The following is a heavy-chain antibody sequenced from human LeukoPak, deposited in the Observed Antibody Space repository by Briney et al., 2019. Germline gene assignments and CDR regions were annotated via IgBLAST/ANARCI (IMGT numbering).Heavy chain of an antibody. V-gene: IGHV4-30-2*01. Sequence: SETLSLTRAVSGGSISSGGYSWSWIRQPPGKGLEWIGYIYHSGSTYHNPSLKSRVTISVDRSKNQFSLKLSSVTAADTAVYYCARDRTTVTSFDYWGQGTLVTVSS. CDR2: IYHSGST. CDR3: ARDRTTVTSFDY. CDR1: GGSISSGGYS. J-gene: IGHJ4*02. D-gene: IGHD4-17*01.